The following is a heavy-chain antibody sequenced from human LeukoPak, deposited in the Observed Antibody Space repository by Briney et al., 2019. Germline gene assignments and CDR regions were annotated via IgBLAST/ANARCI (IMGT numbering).Heavy chain of an antibody. Sequence: RGSLRLSCAASGFTFSSYGMHWVRQAPGKGLEWVAFIRYDGSNKYYADSVKGRFTISRDNSKNTLYLQMNSLRAEDTAVYYCARDAGGGDVVVVAAPDNYWGQGTLVTVSS. CDR1: GFTFSSYG. D-gene: IGHD2-15*01. CDR2: IRYDGSNK. J-gene: IGHJ4*02. V-gene: IGHV3-30*02. CDR3: ARDAGGGDVVVVAAPDNY.